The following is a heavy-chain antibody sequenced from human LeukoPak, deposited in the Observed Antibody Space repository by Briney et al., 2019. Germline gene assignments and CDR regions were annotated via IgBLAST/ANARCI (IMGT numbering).Heavy chain of an antibody. V-gene: IGHV3-9*01. Sequence: GGSLRLSCAASGFTFDDYAMHWVRQAPGKGLEGVSGISWNSGSIVYADSVKDRFTISRDNAKNSLYLQMNSLRAEDTALYYCAKAGRNTAMVTSYFDYWGQGTLVTVSS. CDR3: AKAGRNTAMVTSYFDY. CDR2: ISWNSGSI. D-gene: IGHD5-18*01. CDR1: GFTFDDYA. J-gene: IGHJ4*02.